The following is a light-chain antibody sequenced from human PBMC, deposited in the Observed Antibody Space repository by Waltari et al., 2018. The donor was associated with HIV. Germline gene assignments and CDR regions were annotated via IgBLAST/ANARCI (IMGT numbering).Light chain of an antibody. Sequence: QSVLTPPPSASGTPGQRVTIPFSGSPFHLRRTFGFWYQQFPGTAPKLLIDRRNQRPSGVPDRFSVSKSGTSASLAISGLRSEDEADYYCAAWDDSLSGWVFGGGTKLTVL. CDR1: PFHLRRTF. CDR2: RRN. J-gene: IGLJ3*02. V-gene: IGLV1-47*01. CDR3: AAWDDSLSGWV.